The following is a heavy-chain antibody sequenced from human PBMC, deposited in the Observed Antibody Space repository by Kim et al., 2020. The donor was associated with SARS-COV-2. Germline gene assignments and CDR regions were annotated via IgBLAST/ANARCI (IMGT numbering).Heavy chain of an antibody. CDR1: GFTFCSYA. Sequence: GGSLRLSCAASGFTFCSYAMSWVRQAPGKGLEWVSAISGSGGSTYYADSVKGRFTISRDNSKNTLYLQMNSLRAEDTAVYYCAKTGTSIIVVVITTNYWYFDLWGRGTLVTVSS. J-gene: IGHJ2*01. CDR2: ISGSGGST. D-gene: IGHD3-22*01. CDR3: AKTGTSIIVVVITTNYWYFDL. V-gene: IGHV3-23*01.